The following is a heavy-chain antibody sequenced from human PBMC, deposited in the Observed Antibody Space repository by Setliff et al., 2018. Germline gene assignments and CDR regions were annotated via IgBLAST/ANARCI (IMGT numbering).Heavy chain of an antibody. D-gene: IGHD1-1*01. CDR2: ISGIGTDT. J-gene: IGHJ4*02. CDR1: GFTFSGYA. V-gene: IGHV3-23*01. Sequence: GGSLRLSCVASGFTFSGYAMTWVRQAPGKGLEWVSAISGIGTDTYYADSVKGRFTISRDNSRNTLYLQMNSLRAEDTAVYYCARDGHNVYYFDYWGLGTLVTVSS. CDR3: ARDGHNVYYFDY.